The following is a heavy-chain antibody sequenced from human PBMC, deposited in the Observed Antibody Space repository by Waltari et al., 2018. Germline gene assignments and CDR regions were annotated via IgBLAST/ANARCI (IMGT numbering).Heavy chain of an antibody. Sequence: EVQLVESGGGLVQPGRSLRLSCAASGFTFDDYAMHWVRQAPGKGLEWVSGISWNSGSIGYADSVKGRFTISRDNAKNSLYLQMNSLRAEDTALYYCAKDLSGSWGSWYDWGQGTLVTVSS. CDR1: GFTFDDYA. D-gene: IGHD2-15*01. J-gene: IGHJ4*02. CDR3: AKDLSGSWGSWYD. CDR2: ISWNSGSI. V-gene: IGHV3-9*01.